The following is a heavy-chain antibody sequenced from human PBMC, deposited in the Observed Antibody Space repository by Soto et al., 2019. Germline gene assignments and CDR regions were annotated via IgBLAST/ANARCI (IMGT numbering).Heavy chain of an antibody. CDR1: ELNFSGSA. V-gene: IGHV3-73*01. CDR3: ARGQQAAIGDYYYHGLDV. D-gene: IGHD3-10*01. J-gene: IGHJ6*02. Sequence: PGGSLRLSCAASELNFSGSAIRWVRQAPGKGLEWVGRIRSRANNYATSSGESVRGRFTFFRDDSKNMAFLQMNTLKTEDTAIYYCARGQQAAIGDYYYHGLDVWGQGTSVTVSS. CDR2: IRSRANNYAT.